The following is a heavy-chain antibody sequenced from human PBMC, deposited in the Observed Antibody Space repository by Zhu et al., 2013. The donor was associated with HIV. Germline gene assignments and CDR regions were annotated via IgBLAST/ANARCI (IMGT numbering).Heavy chain of an antibody. J-gene: IGHJ4*02. D-gene: IGHD6-19*01. Sequence: EVQLVESGGGLVQPGGSLRLSCTASGFTFSSYWMHWVRQVPGKGLEWVSAISGSGGSTYYADSVKGRFTISRDNSKNTLYLQMNSLRAEDTAVYYCARGETKPRYSSGWYEFPDYFDYWGQGNPGHRLL. CDR3: ARGETKPRYSSGWYEFPDYFDY. V-gene: IGHV3-23*04. CDR1: GFTFSSYW. CDR2: ISGSGGST.